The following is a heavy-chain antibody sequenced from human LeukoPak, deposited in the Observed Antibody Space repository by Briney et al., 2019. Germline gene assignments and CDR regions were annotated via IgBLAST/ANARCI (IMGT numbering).Heavy chain of an antibody. CDR1: GFTFSYHG. CDR3: ARYSSSWYSYTTWDYYYMDV. D-gene: IGHD6-13*01. V-gene: IGHV3-30*02. J-gene: IGHJ6*03. CDR2: IRNDGSQK. Sequence: GGSLRLSCAASGFTFSYHGMHWVRQAPGKGLEWVAFIRNDGSQKYYPDSVKGRFTISRDNSQNTLSLQMNSLRAEDTAVYYCARYSSSWYSYTTWDYYYMDVWGKGTTVTISS.